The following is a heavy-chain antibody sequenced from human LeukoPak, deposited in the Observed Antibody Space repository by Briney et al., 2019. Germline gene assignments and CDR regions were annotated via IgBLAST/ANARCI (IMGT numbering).Heavy chain of an antibody. J-gene: IGHJ4*02. Sequence: ASVKVSCKASGYTFTGYYMHWVRQAPGQSLEWMGWVTPNTGGTIYAPKFQGRVTMTRDTSITTAYMELTRLTSDDTAVYYCARDQITSPNWELDYWGQGTLVTVSS. V-gene: IGHV1-2*02. D-gene: IGHD1-1*01. CDR2: VTPNTGGT. CDR3: ARDQITSPNWELDY. CDR1: GYTFTGYY.